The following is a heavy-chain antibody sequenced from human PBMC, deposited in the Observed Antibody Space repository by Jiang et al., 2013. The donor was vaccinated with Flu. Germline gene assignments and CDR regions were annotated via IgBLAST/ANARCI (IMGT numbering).Heavy chain of an antibody. CDR3: AKDKSGAAAGLNWFDP. J-gene: IGHJ5*02. CDR1: GFTFSSSA. V-gene: IGHV3-23*04. CDR2: ISDSGSGT. D-gene: IGHD6-13*01. Sequence: EVQAGGSLGETWYSRGGSLRLSCAASGFTFSSSAMSWVRQAPGKGLEWVSTISDSGSGTYYADSVKGRFTISRDNSKNTLYLQMNSLRVEDTAIYYCAKDKSGAAAGLNWFDPWGQGTLVTVSS.